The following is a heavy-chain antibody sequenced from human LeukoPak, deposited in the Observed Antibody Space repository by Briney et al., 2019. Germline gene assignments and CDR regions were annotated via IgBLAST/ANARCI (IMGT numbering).Heavy chain of an antibody. V-gene: IGHV3-7*01. CDR2: IKQDGSEK. Sequence: PGGSLRLSCAASGFTFTSYWMTWVRQAPGKGLEWVANIKQDGSEKYYVDSVKGRFTISRDNAKNSLYLQMNSLRAEDTAVYYCARGLHFRVYDSSDYYPYWGQGTVVTVSS. J-gene: IGHJ4*02. CDR3: ARGLHFRVYDSSDYYPY. D-gene: IGHD3-22*01. CDR1: GFTFTSYW.